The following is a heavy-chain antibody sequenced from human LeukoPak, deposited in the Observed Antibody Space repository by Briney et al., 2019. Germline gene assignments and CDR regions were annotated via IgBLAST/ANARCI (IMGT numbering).Heavy chain of an antibody. CDR1: GFTFSSYG. V-gene: IGHV3-30*03. CDR2: ISYDGSNK. J-gene: IGHJ3*02. D-gene: IGHD4-17*01. CDR3: ARRRGDYGDWNDAFDI. Sequence: GGSLRLSCAASGFTFSSYGMHWVRQAPGKGLEWVAVISYDGSNKYYADSVKGRFTISRDNAKNSLYVQMNRLRAEDTAVYYCARRRGDYGDWNDAFDIWGQGTMVTVSS.